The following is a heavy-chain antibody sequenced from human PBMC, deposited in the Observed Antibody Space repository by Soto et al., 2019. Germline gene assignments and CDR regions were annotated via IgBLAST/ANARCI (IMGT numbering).Heavy chain of an antibody. D-gene: IGHD5-18*01. CDR1: GGSISSGVYY. Sequence: QVQLQESGPGLVKPSQTLSLTCTVSGGSISSGVYYWNWIRQHPGKGLEWIGYIYYSGSTSYNPSLKSRVTMSVDTYKNQFSLRLSSVTAADTAVYYCARYRGDTPIVSLFFGYWGQGSLVTVSS. CDR3: ARYRGDTPIVSLFFGY. J-gene: IGHJ4*02. V-gene: IGHV4-31*03. CDR2: IYYSGST.